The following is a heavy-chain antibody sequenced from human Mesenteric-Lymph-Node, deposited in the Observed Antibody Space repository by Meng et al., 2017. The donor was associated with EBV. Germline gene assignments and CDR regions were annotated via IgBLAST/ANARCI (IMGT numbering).Heavy chain of an antibody. CDR2: ISGYNGDT. CDR1: GYTFGYYV. Sequence: VLPLQDGAGGKKPGATVKVPRKASGYTFGYYVIDWVRQAPGQGLGWMGRISGYNGDTNYAQKFQGRVTMTTDTSTSTAYMELTSLRSDDTAVYYCARYGSGSSQGDYWGQGTLVTVSS. J-gene: IGHJ4*02. V-gene: IGHV1-18*01. D-gene: IGHD3-10*01. CDR3: ARYGSGSSQGDY.